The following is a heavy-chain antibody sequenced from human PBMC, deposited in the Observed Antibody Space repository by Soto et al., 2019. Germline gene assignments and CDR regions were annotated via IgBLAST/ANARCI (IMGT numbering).Heavy chain of an antibody. CDR3: TTRLDH. CDR2: IKSKTDGGTI. J-gene: IGHJ4*02. CDR1: GFTFSNAW. Sequence: GGSLRLSCAASGFTFSNAWMNWVRQAPGKGPEWVARIKSKTDGGTIDYAAPVEGRFIISRDDSKSMLYLQMNSLKTEDTAVYFCTTRLDHWGQGTLVTVSS. V-gene: IGHV3-15*07.